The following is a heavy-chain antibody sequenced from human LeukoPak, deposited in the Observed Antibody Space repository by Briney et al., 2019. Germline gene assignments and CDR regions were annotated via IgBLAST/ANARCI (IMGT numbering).Heavy chain of an antibody. J-gene: IGHJ3*02. CDR1: GGTFSSYA. CDR2: IIPIFGTA. D-gene: IGHD3-16*01. Sequence: ASVKVSCKASGGTFSSYAISWVRQAPGQGLEWMGGIIPIFGTANYAQKFQGRVTITTDESTSTAYMELSSLRSEDTAVYYCARGVRDYDAFDIWGQGTMVTVSS. V-gene: IGHV1-69*05. CDR3: ARGVRDYDAFDI.